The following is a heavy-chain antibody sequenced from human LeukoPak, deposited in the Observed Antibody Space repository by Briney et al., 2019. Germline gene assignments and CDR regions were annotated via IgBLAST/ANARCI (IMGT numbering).Heavy chain of an antibody. V-gene: IGHV4-59*01. CDR3: ARSTYYYDSSGYYSLYYFDY. J-gene: IGHJ4*02. CDR1: GGSISSYY. CDR2: IYYSGST. D-gene: IGHD3-22*01. Sequence: SETLSLTCTVSGGSISSYYWSWIRQPPGKGLEWIGYIYYSGSTNYTPSLKSRVTISVDTSKNQFSLKLSSVTAADTAVYYCARSTYYYDSSGYYSLYYFDYWGQGTLVTVPS.